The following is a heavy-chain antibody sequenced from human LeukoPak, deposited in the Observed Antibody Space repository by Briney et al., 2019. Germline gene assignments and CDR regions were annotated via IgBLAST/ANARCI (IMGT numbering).Heavy chain of an antibody. CDR1: GFTFSNYG. J-gene: IGHJ4*02. Sequence: GRSLRLSCAASGFTFSNYGMHWVRQAPGKGLEWVAVIWYDGSSKYYADSVKGRFTISRDNSRNTLYLQMNSLRAEDTAVYYCARDLGYGGSLDYWGQGTLVTVSS. D-gene: IGHD4-23*01. CDR3: ARDLGYGGSLDY. V-gene: IGHV3-33*01. CDR2: IWYDGSSK.